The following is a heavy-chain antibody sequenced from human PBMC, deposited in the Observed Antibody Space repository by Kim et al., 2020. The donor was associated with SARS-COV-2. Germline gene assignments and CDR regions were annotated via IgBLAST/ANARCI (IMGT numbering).Heavy chain of an antibody. D-gene: IGHD6-13*01. J-gene: IGHJ4*02. Sequence: AQKLQGRVTMTTDTSTSTAYMELRSLRSDDTAVYYCARGFGIAAAGTADYWGQGTLVTVSS. CDR3: ARGFGIAAAGTADY. V-gene: IGHV1-18*01.